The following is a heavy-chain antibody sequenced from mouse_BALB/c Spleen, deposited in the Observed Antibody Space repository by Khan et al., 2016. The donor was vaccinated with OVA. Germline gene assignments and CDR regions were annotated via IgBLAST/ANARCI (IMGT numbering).Heavy chain of an antibody. Sequence: QVQLKQSGAELVRPGASVKLSCKTSGYTFTNYWVNWVRQRPGQGLEWIGNIYPSDSYTNYNQKFKDKATLTVDKSSSTAYIQLSSPTSEDSAVYYCTREGTTVDAMDYWGQGTSVTVSS. D-gene: IGHD1-1*01. CDR2: IYPSDSYT. V-gene: IGHV1-69*02. CDR1: GYTFTNYW. J-gene: IGHJ4*01. CDR3: TREGTTVDAMDY.